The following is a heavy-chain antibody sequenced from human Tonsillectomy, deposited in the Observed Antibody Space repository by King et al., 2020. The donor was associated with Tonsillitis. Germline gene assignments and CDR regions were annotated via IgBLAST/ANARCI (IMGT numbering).Heavy chain of an antibody. CDR1: GFTFDHYT. CDR2: ITSDGIST. J-gene: IGHJ4*02. D-gene: IGHD2-15*01. CDR3: VTERMKVFDY. Sequence: VQLVESGGVVVQPGGSLRLSCAASGFTFDHYTMHWVRQAPGKGLEWVSLITSDGISTYYAASVKGRFTISRDNTRNPLHLQMNSLRIEDTALYYCVTERMKVFDYWGQGTLVTVSS. V-gene: IGHV3-43*01.